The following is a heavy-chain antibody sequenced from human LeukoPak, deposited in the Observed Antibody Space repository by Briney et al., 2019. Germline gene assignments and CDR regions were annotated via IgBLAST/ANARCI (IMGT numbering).Heavy chain of an antibody. CDR1: GGSFSGYY. CDR3: ARRLRRGARYYFDY. D-gene: IGHD3-10*01. Sequence: SETLSLTCAVYGGSFSGYYWSWIRQPPGKGLEWIGEINHSGSTNYNPSLKSRVTISVDTSKNQFSLKLSSVTAADTAVYYCARRLRRGARYYFDYWGQGTLVTVSS. CDR2: INHSGST. V-gene: IGHV4-34*01. J-gene: IGHJ4*02.